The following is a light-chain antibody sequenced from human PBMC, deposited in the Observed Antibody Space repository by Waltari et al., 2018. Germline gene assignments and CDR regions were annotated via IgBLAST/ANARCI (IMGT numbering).Light chain of an antibody. Sequence: EIVLPQSPDTLSLSPGERATLAGRASQSLNRPLAWYQQKPGQAPRLLIYGVSTSATGIPDRFSGSGSGADFSLTITRLEPEDFAVYYCQHYLRLPVAFDQGP. CDR1: QSLNRP. CDR3: QHYLRLPVA. CDR2: GVS. J-gene: IGKJ1*01. V-gene: IGKV3-20*01.